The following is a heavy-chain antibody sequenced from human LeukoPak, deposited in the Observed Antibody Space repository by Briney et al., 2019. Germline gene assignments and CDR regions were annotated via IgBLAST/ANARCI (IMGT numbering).Heavy chain of an antibody. J-gene: IGHJ6*03. V-gene: IGHV1-69*05. CDR3: ARGKLGYYYYHMDA. CDR2: IIPIYGTP. Sequence: SVKVSCKASGGTLSGYAISWVRQAPGQGLEWMGGIIPIYGTPHSAQKFQGRVTITTDESTSTAFMDLSSLRSEDTAVYYCARGKLGYYYYHMDAWGKGPRSPSP. D-gene: IGHD3-3*02. CDR1: GGTLSGYA.